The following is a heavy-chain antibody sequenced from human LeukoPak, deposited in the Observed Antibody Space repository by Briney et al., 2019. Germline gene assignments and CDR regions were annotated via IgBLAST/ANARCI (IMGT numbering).Heavy chain of an antibody. Sequence: GSLRLSCAASGFTFSSYGMHWVRQAPGKGLEWVAVISYDGSNKYYADSVKGRFTISRDNSKNTLYLQMNSLRAEDTAVYYCAKDGSYSGYDHFDYWGQGTLVTVSS. V-gene: IGHV3-30*18. D-gene: IGHD5-12*01. CDR1: GFTFSSYG. J-gene: IGHJ4*02. CDR3: AKDGSYSGYDHFDY. CDR2: ISYDGSNK.